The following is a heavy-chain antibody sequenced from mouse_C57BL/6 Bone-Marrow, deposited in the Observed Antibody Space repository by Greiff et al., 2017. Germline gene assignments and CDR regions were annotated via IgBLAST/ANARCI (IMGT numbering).Heavy chain of an antibody. J-gene: IGHJ2*01. D-gene: IGHD4-1*01. CDR1: GFTFSDYG. V-gene: IGHV5-17*01. CDR2: ISSGSSTI. Sequence: EVQRVESGGGLVKPGGSLKLSCAASGFTFSDYGMHWVRQAPEKGLVWVAYISSGSSTIYYADTVKGRFTISRDNAKNTLFLQMTSLRSEDTAMYYGARPANWYYFDYWGQGTTLTVSS. CDR3: ARPANWYYFDY.